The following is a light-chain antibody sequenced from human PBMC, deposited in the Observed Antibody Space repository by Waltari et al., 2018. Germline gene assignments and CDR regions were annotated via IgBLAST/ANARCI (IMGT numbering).Light chain of an antibody. V-gene: IGKV1-39*01. CDR3: QQSYSTPYT. CDR1: QSISGY. CDR2: AAS. Sequence: DIQMTQSPSFLSASVGDRVTIPCRASQSISGYLNWYQQKPGKAPELLIYAASSLQSGIPSRFRGSGSGTDFTLTISSLQPEDFATYYCQQSYSTPYTFGQGTKLEIK. J-gene: IGKJ2*01.